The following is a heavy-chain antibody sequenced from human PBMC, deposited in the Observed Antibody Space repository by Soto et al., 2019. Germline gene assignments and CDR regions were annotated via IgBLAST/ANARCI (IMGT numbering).Heavy chain of an antibody. D-gene: IGHD3-22*01. V-gene: IGHV3-30-3*01. CDR3: ARGDPTMIVVVITHQYFQH. J-gene: IGHJ1*01. CDR2: ISYDGSNK. CDR1: GFTFSSYA. Sequence: QVQLVVSGGGVVQPGRSLRLSCAASGFTFSSYAMHWVRQAPGKGLEWVAVISYDGSNKYYADSVKGRFTISRDNSKNTLYLQMNSLRAEDTAVYYCARGDPTMIVVVITHQYFQHWGQGTLVTVSS.